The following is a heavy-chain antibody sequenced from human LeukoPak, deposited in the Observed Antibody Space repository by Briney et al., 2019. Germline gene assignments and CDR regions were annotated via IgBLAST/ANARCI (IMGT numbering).Heavy chain of an antibody. V-gene: IGHV3-30*02. CDR3: ARGGITIFGVVLPPDY. CDR2: VRYDGTNK. Sequence: GGSLRLSCAASGFTFSSYAMHWVRQAPGKGLEWVAFVRYDGTNKYYADSGYGRFTISRDNAKNSLYLQMNSLRAEDTALYYCARGGITIFGVVLPPDYWGQGTLVTVSS. J-gene: IGHJ4*02. CDR1: GFTFSSYA. D-gene: IGHD3-3*01.